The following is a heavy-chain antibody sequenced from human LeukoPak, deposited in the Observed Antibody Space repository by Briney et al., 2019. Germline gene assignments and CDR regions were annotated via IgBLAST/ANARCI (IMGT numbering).Heavy chain of an antibody. J-gene: IGHJ4*02. V-gene: IGHV3-23*01. D-gene: IGHD3-22*01. CDR2: ISGSGGST. CDR1: GFTFSSYA. Sequence: GGSLRLSCAASGFTFSSYAMSWVRQAPGKGLEWVSAISGSGGSTYYADSVKGRFTISRDNSKNTLYLQMNSLRAEDTAVYYCAKAYDSSGYYASDFDYWGQGTLVTVSS. CDR3: AKAYDSSGYYASDFDY.